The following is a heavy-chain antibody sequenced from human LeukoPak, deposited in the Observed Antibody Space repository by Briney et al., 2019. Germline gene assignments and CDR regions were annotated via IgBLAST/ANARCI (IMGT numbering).Heavy chain of an antibody. Sequence: GGSPKISCRGSGSGFTSYWIGWGRQLPGKGREGMGIIYPGDSDTRYSPSFQGQVAIPADKSITNAYQQCSSLMDSDTALYYCAVLVMVRGVIISYYCDYWGQGTLVTVSS. V-gene: IGHV5-51*01. J-gene: IGHJ4*02. CDR1: GSGFTSYW. CDR2: IYPGDSDT. CDR3: AVLVMVRGVIISYYCDY. D-gene: IGHD3-10*01.